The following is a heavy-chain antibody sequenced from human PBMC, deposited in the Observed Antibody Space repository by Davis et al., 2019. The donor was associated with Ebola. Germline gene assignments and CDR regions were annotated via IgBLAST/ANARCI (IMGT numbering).Heavy chain of an antibody. CDR2: INPNSDGT. D-gene: IGHD3-10*01. CDR3: AKCGLLWFGEGTNWYFDL. Sequence: ASVKVSCKASGYTFTGYYMHWVRQAPGQGLEWMGWINPNSDGTNYAQKFQGRVTMTRDTSISTAYMELSRLRSDDTAVYYCAKCGLLWFGEGTNWYFDLWGRGTLVTVSS. CDR1: GYTFTGYY. V-gene: IGHV1-2*02. J-gene: IGHJ2*01.